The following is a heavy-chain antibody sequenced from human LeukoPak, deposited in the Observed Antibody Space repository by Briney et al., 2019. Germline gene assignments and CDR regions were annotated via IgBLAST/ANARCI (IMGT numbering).Heavy chain of an antibody. J-gene: IGHJ4*02. CDR3: ASTSGWYEPIDY. CDR2: IWNDGSNK. Sequence: GGSLRLSCAASGFTISSYGMHWVRQAPGKGLEWVAVIWNDGSNKYYADSVKGRFTISRDNSKNTLYLQMNSLRAEDTAVYYCASTSGWYEPIDYWGQGTLVTVSS. V-gene: IGHV3-33*01. D-gene: IGHD6-19*01. CDR1: GFTISSYG.